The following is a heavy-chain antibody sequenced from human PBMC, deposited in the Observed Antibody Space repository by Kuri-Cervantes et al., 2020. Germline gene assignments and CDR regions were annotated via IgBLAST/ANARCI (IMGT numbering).Heavy chain of an antibody. CDR2: ISYDGSNK. V-gene: IGHV3-30*03. CDR1: GCTVSNNY. CDR3: ARQRFDWLSHDYYYYGMEV. J-gene: IGHJ6*02. D-gene: IGHD3-9*01. Sequence: GESLKISCAASGCTVSNNYMSWVRQAPGKGLEWVAVISYDGSNKYNADTVKGRFTNSRDNSRNTRYLQRNSLSAENTAVYYVARQRFDWLSHDYYYYGMEVWGQGTTVTVSS.